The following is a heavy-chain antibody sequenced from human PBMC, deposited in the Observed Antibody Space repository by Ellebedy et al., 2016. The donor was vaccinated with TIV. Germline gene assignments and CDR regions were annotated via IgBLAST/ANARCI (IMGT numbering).Heavy chain of an antibody. J-gene: IGHJ5*02. V-gene: IGHV4-59*08. CDR2: ISNSGFT. CDR3: ARLSDFCSAGGFDP. D-gene: IGHD3-3*01. CDR1: GDSITSYY. Sequence: SETLSLTCTVSGDSITSYYWSWIRQSPGTGLDWIGYISNSGFTKYNPSHKSRITITVDTSKNQFSLRLSSVTAADTAVYYFARLSDFCSAGGFDPWGQGTLIIVSS.